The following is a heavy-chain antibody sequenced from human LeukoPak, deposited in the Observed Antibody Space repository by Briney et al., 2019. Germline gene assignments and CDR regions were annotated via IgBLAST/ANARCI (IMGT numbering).Heavy chain of an antibody. CDR1: GFTFDDYT. J-gene: IGHJ6*03. CDR2: ISWDGGST. Sequence: PGGSLRLSCAASGFTFDDYTMHWVPQAPGKSLEWVSLISWDGGSTYYADSVKGRFTISRDNSKNSLYLQMNSLRTEDTALYYCAKDISNDLYYYYYMDVWGKGTTVTVSS. V-gene: IGHV3-43*01. CDR3: AKDISNDLYYYYYMDV.